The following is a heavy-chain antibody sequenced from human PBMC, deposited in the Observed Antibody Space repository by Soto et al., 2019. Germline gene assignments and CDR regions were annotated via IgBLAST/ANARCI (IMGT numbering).Heavy chain of an antibody. CDR2: ISHDGSNK. CDR3: ARARTYRFDY. CDR1: GFTFSDYA. V-gene: IGHV3-30-3*01. J-gene: IGHJ4*02. Sequence: QVQLVESGGGVVQPVRSLRLSCAASGFTFSDYAMHWVRQAPGKGLEWVALISHDGSNKYYPDSVKGRFTISRDNSKNPLYLQMNSLRTEDTAVYFCARARTYRFDYWGQGTLVTVSS.